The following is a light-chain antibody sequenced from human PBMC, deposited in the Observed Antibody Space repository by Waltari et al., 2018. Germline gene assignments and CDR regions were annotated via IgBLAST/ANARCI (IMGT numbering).Light chain of an antibody. CDR2: LEGSGTY. V-gene: IGLV4-60*03. J-gene: IGLJ3*02. CDR3: ETWDNTHE. Sequence: QPVLTHSSSASASLGSSVKLTCTLSSGHSAYIIAWHQQQPGKAPRFLMQLEGSGTYTKGSGVPDRFSGSSSGADRYLTISNLQSEDEADYYCETWDNTHEFGGGTKLTVL. CDR1: SGHSAYI.